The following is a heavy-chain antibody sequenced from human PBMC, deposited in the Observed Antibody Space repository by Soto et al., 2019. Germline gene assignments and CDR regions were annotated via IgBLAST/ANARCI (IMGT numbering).Heavy chain of an antibody. J-gene: IGHJ2*01. CDR3: ARGGSLFWYFDL. D-gene: IGHD1-26*01. Sequence: QVQLVQSGAEVKKPGASVKVSCKASGYTCTSSAMHWVRQAPGQRLEWMGWINDGNGNTKYSPKFQGRGTITRETSASTAYIELRSLRSEDKAVYYCARGGSLFWYFDLWGRGTLVTVSS. V-gene: IGHV1-3*01. CDR2: INDGNGNT. CDR1: GYTCTSSA.